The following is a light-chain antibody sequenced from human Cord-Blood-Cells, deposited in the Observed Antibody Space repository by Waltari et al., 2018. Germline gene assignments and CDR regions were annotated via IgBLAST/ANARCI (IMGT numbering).Light chain of an antibody. V-gene: IGLV3-27*01. CDR3: YSAADNNLV. CDR2: KDS. Sequence: SYELTQPSSVSVSPGPTARITCSGDVLAKQYARWFQQKPGQAPVLVIYKDSERPSGIPERFSGSSSGTTVTLTISGAQVEDEADYYCYSAADNNLVFGTGTKVTVL. J-gene: IGLJ1*01. CDR1: VLAKQY.